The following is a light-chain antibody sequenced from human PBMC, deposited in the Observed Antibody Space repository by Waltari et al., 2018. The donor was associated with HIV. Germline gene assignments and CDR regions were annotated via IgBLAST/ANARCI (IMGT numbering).Light chain of an antibody. CDR3: CSHAGSSIYFV. V-gene: IGLV2-23*02. CDR1: SSDVGSYNL. Sequence: QSALTQPASVSGSPGQSITISCTGTSSDVGSYNLVSWYQQHPGKAPKAMIYEVNKRPAGVSNRVSGSKSGNTASLTISGLQAEDEAEYYCCSHAGSSIYFVFGTGTKVTVL. J-gene: IGLJ1*01. CDR2: EVN.